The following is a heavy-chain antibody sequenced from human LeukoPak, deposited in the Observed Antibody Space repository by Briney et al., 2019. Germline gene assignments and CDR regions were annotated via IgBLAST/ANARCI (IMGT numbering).Heavy chain of an antibody. J-gene: IGHJ4*02. V-gene: IGHV4-59*01. Sequence: SETLSLTCTVSGGSISSYYWSWIRQPPGEGLEWIGYIYYSGSTNYNPSLKSRVTISVDTSKNQFSLKLSSVTAADTAVYYCAREGLGSYDYWGQGTLVTVSS. CDR3: AREGLGSYDY. D-gene: IGHD3-10*01. CDR1: GGSISSYY. CDR2: IYYSGST.